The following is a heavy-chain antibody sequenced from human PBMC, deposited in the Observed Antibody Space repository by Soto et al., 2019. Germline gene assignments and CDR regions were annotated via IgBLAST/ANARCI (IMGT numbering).Heavy chain of an antibody. V-gene: IGHV3-74*01. CDR3: ARGDKGGFDL. CDR1: GFTFSSYA. CDR2: INSGGSST. D-gene: IGHD2-21*02. J-gene: IGHJ3*01. Sequence: GGSLRLSCAASGFTFSSYAMSWVRQAPGKGLVWVSAINSGGSSTYYADSVKGRFTISRDNAKNTLYLQMNSLRAEDTAVYYCARGDKGGFDLWGQGTTVTVSS.